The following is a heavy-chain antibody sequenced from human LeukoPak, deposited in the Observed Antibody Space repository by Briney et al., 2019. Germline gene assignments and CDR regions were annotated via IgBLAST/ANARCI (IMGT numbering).Heavy chain of an antibody. CDR2: ISRSGSST. V-gene: IGHV3-48*03. D-gene: IGHD2-2*01. CDR1: GFTFSSSE. Sequence: GGSLRLSCAASGFTFSSSEMNWVRQAPGKGLEWVSYISRSGSSTYYPDSVKGRFTISRDNDKNSLSLQMNSLRAEDTAVYYCAREDLSGYPYYYGMDVWGQGTTVTVSS. J-gene: IGHJ6*02. CDR3: AREDLSGYPYYYGMDV.